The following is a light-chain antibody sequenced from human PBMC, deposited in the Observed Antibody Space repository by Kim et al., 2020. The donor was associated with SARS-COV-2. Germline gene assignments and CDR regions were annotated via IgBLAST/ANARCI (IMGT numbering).Light chain of an antibody. CDR1: SSDVDAYNY. V-gene: IGLV2-14*03. J-gene: IGLJ1*01. CDR2: DVI. Sequence: QSALTQPASVSGSPGQSITISCTGSSSDVDAYNYVSWYQQHPGKAPKLMIFDVINRPSGVSNRFSGSKSGNTASLTISGLRAEDEADYYCSSFTTSSTYGFGTGTKVTVL. CDR3: SSFTTSSTYG.